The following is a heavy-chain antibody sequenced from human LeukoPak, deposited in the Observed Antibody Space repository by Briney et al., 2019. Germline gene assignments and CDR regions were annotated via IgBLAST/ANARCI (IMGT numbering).Heavy chain of an antibody. CDR1: GYSISSGYY. CDR2: IYHSGST. J-gene: IGHJ3*02. D-gene: IGHD3-9*01. V-gene: IGHV4-38-2*02. Sequence: SETLSRTCTGSGYSISSGYYWSWIRQPPGKGLEWIGSIYHSGSTYYNPSLKSRVTISVDTSENQFSLKLSSVTAADTAVYYCARDGEYYDILTDAFDIWGQGTMATVSS. CDR3: ARDGEYYDILTDAFDI.